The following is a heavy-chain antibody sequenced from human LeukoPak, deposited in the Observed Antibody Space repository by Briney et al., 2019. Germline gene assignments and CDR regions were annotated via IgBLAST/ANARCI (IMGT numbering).Heavy chain of an antibody. CDR3: AKSGYNRFDY. V-gene: IGHV3-11*01. Sequence: GGSLRLSCAASGFTFSDYYMSWIRQAPGKGLEWVTYISSSGSTIYYADSVKGRFTISRDNSKNTLYLQMNSLIAEDTAVYYCAKSGYNRFDYWGQGTRVTVSS. CDR1: GFTFSDYY. D-gene: IGHD5-24*01. CDR2: ISSSGSTI. J-gene: IGHJ4*02.